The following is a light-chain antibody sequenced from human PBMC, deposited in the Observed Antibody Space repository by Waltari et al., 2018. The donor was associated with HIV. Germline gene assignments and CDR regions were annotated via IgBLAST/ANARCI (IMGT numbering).Light chain of an antibody. J-gene: IGLJ1*01. Sequence: QSALTQPASVSGSPGQSITISCTGTSSDVGSYNLVSWYQQHPGKDPKLLFDEGSKRHSGVSNRFSGSMSGNTASLTISGLQADDEADYYCCSYAGSTTFYVFGTGTKVTVL. CDR2: EGS. V-gene: IGLV2-23*01. CDR3: CSYAGSTTFYV. CDR1: SSDVGSYNL.